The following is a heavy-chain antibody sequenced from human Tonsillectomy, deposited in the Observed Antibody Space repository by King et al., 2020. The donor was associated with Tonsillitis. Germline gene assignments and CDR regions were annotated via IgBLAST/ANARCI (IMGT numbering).Heavy chain of an antibody. Sequence: VQLQESGPGLVKPSETLSLTCVVSGYSISSGYYWGWIRQPPGKGLEWIGIIYHSGSTYYNPSLKSRVTISVDTSKNQFSLKLSSVTAADTAVYYCARDPGVPAADWFDPWGQGPLVTVSS. D-gene: IGHD2-2*01. CDR1: GYSISSGYY. CDR3: ARDPGVPAADWFDP. J-gene: IGHJ5*02. CDR2: IYHSGST. V-gene: IGHV4-38-2*02.